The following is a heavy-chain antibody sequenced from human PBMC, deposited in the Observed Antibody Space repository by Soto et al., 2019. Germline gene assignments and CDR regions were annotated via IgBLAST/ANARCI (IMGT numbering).Heavy chain of an antibody. CDR1: GFTFSSYG. CDR3: ARAKSYYYDSSGYYPDY. Sequence: GGSLRLSCAASGFTFSSYGMHWVRQAPGKGLEWVAVIWYDGSNKYYADSVKGRFTISRDNSKNTLYLQMNSLRAEDTAVYYCARAKSYYYDSSGYYPDYWGQGTLVTVSS. J-gene: IGHJ4*02. V-gene: IGHV3-33*01. D-gene: IGHD3-22*01. CDR2: IWYDGSNK.